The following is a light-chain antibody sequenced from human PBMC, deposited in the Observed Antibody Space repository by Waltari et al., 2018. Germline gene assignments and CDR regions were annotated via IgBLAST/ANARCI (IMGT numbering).Light chain of an antibody. V-gene: IGKV3-20*01. Sequence: EIVLTQSPGTLSLSPGERATLSCRASQSISSTYLAWYQQKPGQAPRLLIYGASSRATGIPDRFSGSGSGTDFTLTISRLETEDFAVYYCQQYCSSPRTFGQGIKVEIK. J-gene: IGKJ1*01. CDR3: QQYCSSPRT. CDR2: GAS. CDR1: QSISSTY.